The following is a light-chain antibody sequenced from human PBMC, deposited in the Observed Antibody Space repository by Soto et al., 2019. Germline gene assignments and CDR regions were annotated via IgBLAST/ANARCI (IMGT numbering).Light chain of an antibody. J-gene: IGLJ2*01. CDR2: EVT. V-gene: IGLV2-8*01. Sequence: QSALTQPPSASGSPGQSVTISCTGTSSDVGAYKYVSWYQQHPGNAPTLMIYEVTKRPSGVPGRFSCSKSGTTSSLTVSGLQDEEEAAYYCSSYSGNNNFVVFGGGTKLTVL. CDR3: SSYSGNNNFVV. CDR1: SSDVGAYKY.